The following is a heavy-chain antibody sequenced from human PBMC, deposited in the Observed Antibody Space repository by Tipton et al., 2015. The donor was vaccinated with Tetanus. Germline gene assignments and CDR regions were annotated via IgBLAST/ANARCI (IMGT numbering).Heavy chain of an antibody. J-gene: IGHJ4*02. D-gene: IGHD6-25*01. V-gene: IGHV3-30*03. CDR2: ISYDGITK. CDR3: ASGSALDY. CDR1: GFTFSNFG. Sequence: RSLRLSCAASGFTFSNFGMHWVRQSPGKGLEWLAVISYDGITKYYAESVQGRFTISRDNAKNSLYLQMDSLRAEDTAVYYCASGSALDYWGQGVLVTVSS.